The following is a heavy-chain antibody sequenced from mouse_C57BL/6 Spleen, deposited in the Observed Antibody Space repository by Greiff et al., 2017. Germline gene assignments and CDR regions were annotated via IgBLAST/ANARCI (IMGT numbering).Heavy chain of an antibody. Sequence: VQLQQSGAELARPGASVKLSCKASGYTFTSYGISWVKQRTVQGLEWIGEIYPRSGNTYYNEKFKGKATLTADKSSSTAYMELRSLTSEHSAVXFCARSSYYYGSSYGYCDVWGKGTTVTVSS. V-gene: IGHV1-81*01. CDR3: ARSSYYYGSSYGYCDV. J-gene: IGHJ1*03. CDR1: GYTFTSYG. CDR2: IYPRSGNT. D-gene: IGHD1-1*01.